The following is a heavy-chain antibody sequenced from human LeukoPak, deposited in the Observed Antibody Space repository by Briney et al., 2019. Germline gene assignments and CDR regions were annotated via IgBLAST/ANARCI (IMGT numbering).Heavy chain of an antibody. D-gene: IGHD3-22*01. CDR2: IKQDGSEK. J-gene: IGHJ4*02. CDR3: ARGVYYYDSSGYFDY. CDR1: GFTFSSYW. V-gene: IGHV3-7*01. Sequence: GGSLRLSCAASGFTFSSYWMSWVRQAPGKGLEWVANIKQDGSEKYYVDSVKGRFTISRDNAKNSLYLQMNSLRAEDTAVYYCARGVYYYDSSGYFDYWGQGALVIVSS.